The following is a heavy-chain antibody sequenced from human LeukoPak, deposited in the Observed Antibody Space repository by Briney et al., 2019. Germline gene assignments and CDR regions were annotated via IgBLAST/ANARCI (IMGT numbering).Heavy chain of an antibody. CDR2: IYGSGTST. J-gene: IGHJ4*02. Sequence: GGSLRLSCAASGFTFSSYAMSWVRQAPGKGLEWVSGIYGSGTSTYYANSVKGRFTISRDNSKYTLYLQMNSLRAEDTAVYYCVKGHSSGWVSEYWGQGTLVTVSS. CDR3: VKGHSSGWVSEY. D-gene: IGHD6-19*01. V-gene: IGHV3-23*05. CDR1: GFTFSSYA.